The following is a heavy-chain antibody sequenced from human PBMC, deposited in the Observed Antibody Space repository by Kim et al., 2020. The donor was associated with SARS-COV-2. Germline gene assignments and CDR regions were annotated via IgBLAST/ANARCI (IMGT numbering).Heavy chain of an antibody. CDR1: GYTFTSYG. V-gene: IGHV1-18*04. CDR2: ISAYNGNT. D-gene: IGHD6-13*01. J-gene: IGHJ5*01. CDR3: ARDPTGYSSSWYGGWFDS. Sequence: VSVKVSCKASGYTFTSYGISWVRQAPGQGLEWMGWISAYNGNTNYAQKLQGRVTMTTDTSTSTAYMELRSLRSDDTAVYYCARDPTGYSSSWYGGWFDSWGQGTLVTVSS.